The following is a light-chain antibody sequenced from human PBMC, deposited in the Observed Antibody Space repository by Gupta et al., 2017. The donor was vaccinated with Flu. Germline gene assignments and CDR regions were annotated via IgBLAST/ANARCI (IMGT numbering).Light chain of an antibody. CDR1: SGSVSTSYY. CDR3: VLYMGSGMSWV. J-gene: IGLJ3*02. Sequence: VVTQEPSFSVSPGGTVTLTCGLSSGSVSTSYYPSWYQQTPGQAPRTLIYSTNTRSSGVPDRFSGSILGNKAALTITGAQADDESDYYCVLYMGSGMSWVFGGGTKLTVL. CDR2: STN. V-gene: IGLV8-61*01.